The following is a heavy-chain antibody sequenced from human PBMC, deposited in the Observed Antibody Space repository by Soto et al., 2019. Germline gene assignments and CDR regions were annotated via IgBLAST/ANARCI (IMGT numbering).Heavy chain of an antibody. CDR1: SGSITSEQR. Sequence: QMQLQESGPGLVKPSETLSLICTVSSGSITSEQRWSWVRQPPGKGLEWIGEIHHSGSTNENPSLRSRVTMSVDKSKNRFSLKLNSVTAADTAVYFCARSFGWYAIDHWGQGTLVIVSS. J-gene: IGHJ4*02. V-gene: IGHV4-4*02. CDR3: ARSFGWYAIDH. CDR2: IHHSGST. D-gene: IGHD6-19*01.